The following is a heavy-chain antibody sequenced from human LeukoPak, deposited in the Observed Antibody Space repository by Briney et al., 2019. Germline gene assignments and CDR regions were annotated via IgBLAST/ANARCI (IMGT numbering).Heavy chain of an antibody. CDR3: ARSVVVPAAGYDY. CDR1: GGSISRGSYD. Sequence: SETLSLTWFVSGGSISRGSYDWSWILQPAGKGLDWIGRIYTSGTTHYNPSLKSRVTISVDTSKNQFSLKLSSVTAADTAVYYCARSVVVPAAGYDYWGQGTLVTVSS. V-gene: IGHV4-61*02. D-gene: IGHD2-2*01. J-gene: IGHJ4*02. CDR2: IYTSGTT.